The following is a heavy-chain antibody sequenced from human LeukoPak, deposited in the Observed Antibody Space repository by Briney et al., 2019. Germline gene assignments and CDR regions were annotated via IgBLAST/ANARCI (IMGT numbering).Heavy chain of an antibody. CDR3: ARWLGKGFDM. V-gene: IGHV4-38-2*01. CDR2: SHHGGNT. D-gene: IGHD3-22*01. J-gene: IGHJ3*02. Sequence: SETLSLACSVSGYSINTNSYWAWIRQPPGKGLEWIGSSHHGGNTYYHPSLKSRVTISIDTSENQFPLELYSVTAADTAVYYCARWLGKGFDMWGQGTVVTVSS. CDR1: GYSINTNSY.